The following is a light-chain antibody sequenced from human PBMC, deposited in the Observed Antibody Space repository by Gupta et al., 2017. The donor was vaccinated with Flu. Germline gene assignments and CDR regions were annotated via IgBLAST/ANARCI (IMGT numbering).Light chain of an antibody. J-gene: IGKJ1*01. CDR1: QSVSSN. Sequence: EIVMTQSPATLSVSPGERATLSCRASQSVSSNLAWYQQKPGQAPRLLIYGASTRATGIPARFSGSGSGTEFTLTISSLQSEDFAVYYCQQDNNSNTFGQGTKVEIK. V-gene: IGKV3-15*01. CDR3: QQDNNSNT. CDR2: GAS.